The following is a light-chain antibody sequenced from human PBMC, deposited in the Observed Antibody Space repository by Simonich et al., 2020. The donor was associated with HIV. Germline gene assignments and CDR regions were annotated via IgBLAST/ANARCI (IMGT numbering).Light chain of an antibody. V-gene: IGKV1-13*02. CDR2: DAS. J-gene: IGKJ3*01. Sequence: AIQLTQSPSSLSASVGDRVTITCRASQGISSALAWYQQKPGKAPKLLIYDASSLESGVPSRFSGSGSGTDFTLTISSLEPEDFAVYYCQQRFNWPDTFGPGTKVDIK. CDR3: QQRFNWPDT. CDR1: QGISSA.